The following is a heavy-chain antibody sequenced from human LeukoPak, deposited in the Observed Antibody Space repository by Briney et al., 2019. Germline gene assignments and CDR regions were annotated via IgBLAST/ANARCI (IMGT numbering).Heavy chain of an antibody. V-gene: IGHV3-23*01. CDR3: AKEEGYYYDSSGYADY. D-gene: IGHD3-22*01. CDR1: GVTFSTYA. J-gene: IGHJ4*02. CDR2: ISGSGDDI. Sequence: TGGSLRLSCTASGVTFSTYAMTWVRQAPGKGLQWVSTISGSGDDISYAGSVKGRFTVSRDNSKNTLYLQMNSLRAEDTAVYYCAKEEGYYYDSSGYADYWGQGTLVTVSS.